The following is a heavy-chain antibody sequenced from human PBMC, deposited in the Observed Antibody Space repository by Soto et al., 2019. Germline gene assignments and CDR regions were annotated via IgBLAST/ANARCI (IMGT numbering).Heavy chain of an antibody. CDR2: INPNSGGT. J-gene: IGHJ6*03. CDR3: ARGYYGKAGNYYYYMDV. Sequence: ASVKVSCKASGYTFTGYYMHWVRQAPGQGLEWMGWINPNSGGTNYAQKFQGWVTMTRDTSISTAYMELSRLRSDDTAVYYCARGYYGKAGNYYYYMDVWGKGTTVTVSS. V-gene: IGHV1-2*04. CDR1: GYTFTGYY. D-gene: IGHD3-3*01.